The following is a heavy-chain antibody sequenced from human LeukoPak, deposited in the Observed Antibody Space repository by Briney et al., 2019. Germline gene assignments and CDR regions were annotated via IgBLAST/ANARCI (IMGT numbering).Heavy chain of an antibody. J-gene: IGHJ6*04. CDR1: GFTFSSYA. D-gene: IGHD2-2*01. CDR3: ARDRGSTSSYGMDV. Sequence: XXXSCAASGFTFSSYAMHWVRQAPGKGLEYVSAISSNGGSTYYANSVKGRFTISRDNSKNTLYLQMGSLRAEDMAVYYCARDRGSTSSYGMDVWGKGTTVTVSS. CDR2: ISSNGGST. V-gene: IGHV3-64*01.